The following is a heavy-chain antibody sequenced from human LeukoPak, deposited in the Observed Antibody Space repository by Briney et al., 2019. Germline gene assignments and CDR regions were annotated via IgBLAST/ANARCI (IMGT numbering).Heavy chain of an antibody. Sequence: GGSLRLSCAASGFTFSSYAMPWVRQAPGKGLEWVAVISYDGSNKYYADSVKGRFTISRDNSKNTLYLQMNSLRAEDTAVYYCARYYDFWSGLDYWGQGTLVTVSS. J-gene: IGHJ4*02. CDR1: GFTFSSYA. CDR3: ARYYDFWSGLDY. CDR2: ISYDGSNK. D-gene: IGHD3-3*01. V-gene: IGHV3-30-3*01.